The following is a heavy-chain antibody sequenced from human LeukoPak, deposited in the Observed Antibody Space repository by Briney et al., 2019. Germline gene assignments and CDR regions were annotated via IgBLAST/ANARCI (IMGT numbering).Heavy chain of an antibody. D-gene: IGHD2-21*01. J-gene: IGHJ3*02. CDR2: IIPIFGTA. CDR1: GGTFSSYA. CDR3: ARDFSYGAFDI. V-gene: IGHV1-69*05. Sequence: GASVKVSCKASGGTFSSYAISWVRQAPGQGLEWMGGIIPIFGTANYAQKFQGRVTNTRDTSASTAYMELSSLRSEDTAVYYCARDFSYGAFDIWGQGTMVTVSS.